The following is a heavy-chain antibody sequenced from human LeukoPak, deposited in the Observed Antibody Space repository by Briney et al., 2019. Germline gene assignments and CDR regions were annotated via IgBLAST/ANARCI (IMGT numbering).Heavy chain of an antibody. CDR1: GGTFSSYA. CDR3: ARNPYYYYGMDV. Sequence: SVKVSCKASGGTFSSYAISWVRQAPGQGLEWMGRIIPILGIANYAQKFQGRVTITADRSTSTAYMKLSSLRSEDTAVYYCARNPYYYYGMDVWGQGTTVTVSS. CDR2: IIPILGIA. J-gene: IGHJ6*02. V-gene: IGHV1-69*04.